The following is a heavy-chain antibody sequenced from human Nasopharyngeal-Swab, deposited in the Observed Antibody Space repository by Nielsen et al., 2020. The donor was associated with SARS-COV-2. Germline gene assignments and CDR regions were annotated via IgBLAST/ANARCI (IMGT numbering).Heavy chain of an antibody. Sequence: GGSLRLSCAASGFTFSSYAMHWVRQAPGKGLEWVANIKQGGSEQFYVDSVKGRFTISRDDAKNSLYLQMNSLRAEDTAVYYCARGRGGGYDPWGYYYYDMDVWGHGTTVTVSS. CDR3: ARGRGGGYDPWGYYYYDMDV. CDR1: GFTFSSYA. J-gene: IGHJ6*02. V-gene: IGHV3-7*01. CDR2: IKQGGSEQ. D-gene: IGHD5-12*01.